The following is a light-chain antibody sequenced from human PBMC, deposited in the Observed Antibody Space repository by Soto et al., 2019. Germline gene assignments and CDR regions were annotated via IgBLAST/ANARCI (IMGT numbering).Light chain of an antibody. Sequence: EVMLTQSPGTLSLSPGERATLSCRASQSVSSHYLAWYQQKSGQAPRLLIYGASNRATGIPDRVSGSGSGTHFTLTITRLEPEDFVVYYGQQYDTSPRSFGHGPKV. CDR1: QSVSSHY. V-gene: IGKV3-20*01. CDR3: QQYDTSPRS. CDR2: GAS. J-gene: IGKJ1*01.